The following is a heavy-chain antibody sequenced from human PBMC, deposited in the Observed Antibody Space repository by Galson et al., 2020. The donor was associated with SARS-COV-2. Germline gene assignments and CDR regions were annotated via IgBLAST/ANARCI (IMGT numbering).Heavy chain of an antibody. CDR1: GFPFMSNS. D-gene: IGHD2-21*02. CDR2: ISAGSSYI. CDR3: ARVGDMVTTPSDYYYYGLDV. Sequence: GGSLRLSCAASGFPFMSNSMNWVRQAPGKGLEWVSSISAGSSYIYYADSVKGRFTISRDNAKNSLYLQMNSLRVEDTAVYYCARVGDMVTTPSDYYYYGLDVWGLGTTVTVSS. J-gene: IGHJ6*02. V-gene: IGHV3-21*01.